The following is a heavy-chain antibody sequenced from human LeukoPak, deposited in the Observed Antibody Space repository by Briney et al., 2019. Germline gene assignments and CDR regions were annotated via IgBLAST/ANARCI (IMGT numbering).Heavy chain of an antibody. CDR3: ARDTAVVTNNFDY. CDR1: GFTFSSYS. CDR2: ISSSSSYI. Sequence: PGGSLRLSCAASGFTFSSYSTNWVRQAPGKGLEWVSSISSSSSYIYYADSVKGRFTISRDNAKNSLYLQMNSLRAEDTAVYYCARDTAVVTNNFDYWGQGTLVTVSS. D-gene: IGHD5-18*01. V-gene: IGHV3-21*01. J-gene: IGHJ4*02.